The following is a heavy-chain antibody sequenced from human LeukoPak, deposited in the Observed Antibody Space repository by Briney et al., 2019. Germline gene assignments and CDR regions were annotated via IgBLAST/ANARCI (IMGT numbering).Heavy chain of an antibody. J-gene: IGHJ4*02. CDR2: INDSGDDT. Sequence: GGSLRLACSASGFTFSNNAMSWVRQAPGKGLEWVSTINDSGDDTYYAGPVKGRVTISRDNAKNSLYLQMSRLRAEDTAVYYCARGDSGSYYFDYWGEGTLATVSS. CDR1: GFTFSNNA. D-gene: IGHD1-26*01. CDR3: ARGDSGSYYFDY. V-gene: IGHV3-23*01.